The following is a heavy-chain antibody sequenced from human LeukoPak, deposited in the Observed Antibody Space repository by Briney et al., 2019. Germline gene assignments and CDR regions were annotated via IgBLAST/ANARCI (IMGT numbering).Heavy chain of an antibody. CDR2: ISWNSGSI. Sequence: GGSLRLSCAASGFTFDDYAMHWVRQAPGKGLEWVSGISWNSGSIGYADSVKGRFTVSRDNAKNSLYLQMNSLRAEDTALYYCAKDMFPIAAAWNDAFDIWGQGTMVTVSS. D-gene: IGHD6-13*01. CDR1: GFTFDDYA. J-gene: IGHJ3*02. V-gene: IGHV3-9*01. CDR3: AKDMFPIAAAWNDAFDI.